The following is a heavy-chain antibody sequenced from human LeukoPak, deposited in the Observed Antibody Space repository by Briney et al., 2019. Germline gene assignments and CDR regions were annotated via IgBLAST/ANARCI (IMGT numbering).Heavy chain of an antibody. J-gene: IGHJ4*02. CDR1: GFTFSNYA. CDR3: TGNYYGSGSYADFDY. Sequence: GGSLRLSCAASGFTFSNYAMSWVRQTPGKGLEWVSTISNSDAKTYYADSVKGRFTISRDNAKNSLYLQMNSLRAEDTAVYYCTGNYYGSGSYADFDYWGQGTLVTVSS. V-gene: IGHV3-23*01. D-gene: IGHD3-10*01. CDR2: ISNSDAKT.